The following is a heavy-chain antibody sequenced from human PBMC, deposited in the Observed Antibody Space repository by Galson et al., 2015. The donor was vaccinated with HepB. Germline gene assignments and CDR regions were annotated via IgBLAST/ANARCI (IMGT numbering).Heavy chain of an antibody. Sequence: WGWIRQPPGKGLEWIGHIYYNGDTYYNPSLKSRVTISVDTSKNQFSLKLSSVTAADTAVYYCARASPDSGNYGLPDAFDIWGQGTMVTVSS. J-gene: IGHJ3*02. D-gene: IGHD3-10*01. CDR2: IYYNGDT. CDR3: ARASPDSGNYGLPDAFDI. V-gene: IGHV4-39*02.